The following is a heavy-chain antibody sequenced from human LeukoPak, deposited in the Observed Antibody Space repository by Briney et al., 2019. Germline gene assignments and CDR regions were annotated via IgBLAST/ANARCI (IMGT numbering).Heavy chain of an antibody. D-gene: IGHD3-22*01. J-gene: IGHJ1*01. CDR1: GASISSSY. V-gene: IGHV4-4*07. CDR3: ARDQTYYVSSGYYYVTYLQH. CDR2: ISSGGST. Sequence: SETLSLTCTVSGASISSSYCIWIRQPAGEGLEWIGRISSGGSTTYNPSFKSRVTMSLDTSKKQFSLNLTSVTAADTAVYYCARDQTYYVSSGYYYVTYLQHWGQGILVTVSS.